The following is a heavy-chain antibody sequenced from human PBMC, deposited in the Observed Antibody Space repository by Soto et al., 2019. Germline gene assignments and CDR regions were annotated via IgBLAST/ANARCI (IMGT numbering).Heavy chain of an antibody. CDR3: ARHHYSDSSGYYFY. V-gene: IGHV1-69*13. D-gene: IGHD3-22*01. J-gene: IGHJ4*02. Sequence: GASVKVSCKASGGTFNNYAISWVRQAPGQGLEWMGGIIPLFGTTNYAQRFQGRVTITADESTSTAYMELSSLRSEDTAVYYCARHHYSDSSGYYFYWGQGTLVTVSS. CDR1: GGTFNNYA. CDR2: IIPLFGTT.